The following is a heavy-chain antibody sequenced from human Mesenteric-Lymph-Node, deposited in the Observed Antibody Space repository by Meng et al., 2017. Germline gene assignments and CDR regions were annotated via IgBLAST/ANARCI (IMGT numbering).Heavy chain of an antibody. CDR3: ATRYCSGGSCYWRWFDP. D-gene: IGHD2-15*01. J-gene: IGHJ5*02. Sequence: LRLSCTVSGGSISSGSYYWSWIRQPAGKGLEWIGRIYTSGSTNYNPSLKSRVTISVDTSKNQFSLKLSSVTAADTAVYYCATRYCSGGSCYWRWFDPWGQGTLVTVSS. CDR2: IYTSGST. CDR1: GGSISSGSYY. V-gene: IGHV4-61*02.